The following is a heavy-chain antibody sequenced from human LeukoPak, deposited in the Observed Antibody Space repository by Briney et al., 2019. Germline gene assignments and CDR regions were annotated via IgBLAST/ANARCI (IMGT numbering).Heavy chain of an antibody. Sequence: SETLSLTCTVSGGSISSSSYYWGWIRQPPGKGLEWIGSIYHSGSTYYNPSLKSRVTISVDTSKNQFSLKLSSVTAADTAVYYCARAVGSVWNDPHDAFDIWGQGTMVTVSS. CDR3: ARAVGSVWNDPHDAFDI. CDR1: GGSISSSSYY. V-gene: IGHV4-39*07. J-gene: IGHJ3*02. CDR2: IYHSGST. D-gene: IGHD1-1*01.